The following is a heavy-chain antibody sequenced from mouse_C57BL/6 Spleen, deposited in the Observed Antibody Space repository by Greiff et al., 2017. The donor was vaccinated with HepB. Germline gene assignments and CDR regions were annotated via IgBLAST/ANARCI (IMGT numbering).Heavy chain of an antibody. D-gene: IGHD3-2*02. CDR1: GYTFTSYG. Sequence: QVQLQQSGAELARPGASVKLSCKASGYTFTSYGISWVKQRTGQGLEWIGEIYPRSGNTYYNEKVKGKATLTADKSSSTAYMELRSLTSEDSAVYFCARGLGEATDWFAYWGQGTLVTVSA. J-gene: IGHJ3*01. CDR3: ARGLGEATDWFAY. V-gene: IGHV1-81*01. CDR2: IYPRSGNT.